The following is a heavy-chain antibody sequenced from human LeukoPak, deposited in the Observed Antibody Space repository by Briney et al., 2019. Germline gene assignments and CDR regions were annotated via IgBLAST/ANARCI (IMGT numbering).Heavy chain of an antibody. J-gene: IGHJ4*02. V-gene: IGHV4-38-2*02. Sequence: SETLSLTCTVSGGSISHYYWGWIRQPPGKGLEWIGSIYHSGSTYYNPSLKSRVTISVDTSKNQFSLKLSSVTAADTAVYYCARQLPGRVRGCSSTSCYGDYFDYWGQGTLVTVSS. CDR2: IYHSGST. CDR1: GGSISHYY. D-gene: IGHD2-2*01. CDR3: ARQLPGRVRGCSSTSCYGDYFDY.